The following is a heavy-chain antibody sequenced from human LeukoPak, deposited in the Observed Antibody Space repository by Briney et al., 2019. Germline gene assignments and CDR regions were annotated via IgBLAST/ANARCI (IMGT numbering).Heavy chain of an antibody. J-gene: IGHJ6*02. CDR1: GFTFGDYY. CDR2: ISSSSSYT. V-gene: IGHV3-11*05. Sequence: SGAASGFTFGDYYRSWIRQAPGKGLEWVSYISSSSSYTNYADSVKGRFTISRDNAKNSLYLQMNSLRAEDTAVYYCARDVPPDYGSSRQYYYYYGMDVWGQGTTVTVSS. CDR3: ARDVPPDYGSSRQYYYYYGMDV. D-gene: IGHD6-13*01.